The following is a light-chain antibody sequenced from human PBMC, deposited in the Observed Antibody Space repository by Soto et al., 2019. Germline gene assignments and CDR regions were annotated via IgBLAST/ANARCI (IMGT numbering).Light chain of an antibody. CDR1: SSNIGNNA. Sequence: QSVLTQPPSVSETPRQRVTISCSGSSSNIGNNAVTWYQQLPGKAPKLLIYDDDVLSSGVSDRFSASKSGTSASLAISGLQSEDEADYYCAAWDDSLNGQVFGGGTKVTVL. CDR3: AAWDDSLNGQV. CDR2: DDD. V-gene: IGLV1-36*01. J-gene: IGLJ3*02.